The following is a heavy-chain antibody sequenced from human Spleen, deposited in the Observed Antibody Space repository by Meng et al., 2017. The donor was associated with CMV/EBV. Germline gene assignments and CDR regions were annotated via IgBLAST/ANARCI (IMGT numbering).Heavy chain of an antibody. D-gene: IGHD1-26*01. CDR1: GYTFTNYG. J-gene: IGHJ3*02. Sequence: ASVKVSCKTSGYTFTNYGINWVRQAPGQGLEWMGWISPYNGNTNYAQKFQGRVTVTTDTSTSTAYMELRSLRSDDTAVYYCARAYRRWELRGAFDIWGQGTMVTVSS. CDR2: ISPYNGNT. CDR3: ARAYRRWELRGAFDI. V-gene: IGHV1-18*01.